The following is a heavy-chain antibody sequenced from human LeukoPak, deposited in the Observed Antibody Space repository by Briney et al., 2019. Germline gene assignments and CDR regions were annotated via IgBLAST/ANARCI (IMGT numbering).Heavy chain of an antibody. CDR3: ARGRSYEYGDYDY. V-gene: IGHV4-34*01. Sequence: SETLSLTCAVYGGSFSGYYWSWIRQPPGKGLEWIGEINHSGSTNYNPSLKSRVTISVDTSKNQFSLKLSSVTAADTAVYYCARGRSYEYGDYDYWGQGTLVTVSS. D-gene: IGHD4-17*01. CDR2: INHSGST. J-gene: IGHJ4*02. CDR1: GGSFSGYY.